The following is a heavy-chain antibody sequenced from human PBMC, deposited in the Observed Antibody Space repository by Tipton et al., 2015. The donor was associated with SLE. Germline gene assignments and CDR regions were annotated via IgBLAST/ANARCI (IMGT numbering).Heavy chain of an antibody. J-gene: IGHJ5*02. V-gene: IGHV4-39*01. CDR3: ARQGAAVTMSGWFDP. Sequence: TLSLTCTVSGGSIGSRSHYWGWIRQIPGKGLEWIGSIHYSGRTYYNPSLKSLVTVSVDTSKNQFSLNLKSVTAADTAVYYCARQGAAVTMSGWFDPWGQGTLVTVSS. CDR2: IHYSGRT. CDR1: GGSIGSRSHY. D-gene: IGHD4-17*01.